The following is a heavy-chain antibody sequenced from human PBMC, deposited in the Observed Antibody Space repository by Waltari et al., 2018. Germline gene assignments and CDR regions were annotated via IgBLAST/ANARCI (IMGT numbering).Heavy chain of an antibody. Sequence: QGQLVESGGGVVQHGGSLRLACVASGFTFTTPAMHRVRQTPGKGLEWVAGIWSDGKNTNYADFVRGRFTISRDNLKNTVDLQMNSLRAEDKGVYYCARDRGVRLRGAIFGSWGHGTLVTVSA. CDR2: IWSDGKNT. CDR3: ARDRGVRLRGAIFGS. J-gene: IGHJ4*01. D-gene: IGHD4-17*01. V-gene: IGHV3-33*01. CDR1: GFTFTTPA.